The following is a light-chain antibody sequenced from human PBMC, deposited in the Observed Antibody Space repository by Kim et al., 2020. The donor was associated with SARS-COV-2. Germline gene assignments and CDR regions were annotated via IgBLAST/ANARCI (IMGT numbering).Light chain of an antibody. V-gene: IGKV1-5*01. CDR3: QQYDRDST. CDR1: QSISTW. Sequence: AASVGDRVTITCRASQSISTWLAWYQQKPGKAPKLLIFDASNLESGVPPRFSGSGSGTEFTLTISSLQPDDVATYYCQQYDRDSTFGQGTKVDIK. J-gene: IGKJ1*01. CDR2: DAS.